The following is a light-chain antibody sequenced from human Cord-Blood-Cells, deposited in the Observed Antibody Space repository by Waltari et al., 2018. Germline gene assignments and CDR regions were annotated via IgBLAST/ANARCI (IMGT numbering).Light chain of an antibody. CDR3: QQYNNRPPIT. V-gene: IGKV3-15*01. CDR1: PSVSSN. J-gene: IGKJ5*01. Sequence: EIVMTQSPATLSVSPGERATLSCRASPSVSSNLAWYQQKPGQAPRLLIYGASTRATGIPARFSGSGSGTEFTLTISSLQSEDFAVYYCQQYNNRPPITFGQGTRLEIK. CDR2: GAS.